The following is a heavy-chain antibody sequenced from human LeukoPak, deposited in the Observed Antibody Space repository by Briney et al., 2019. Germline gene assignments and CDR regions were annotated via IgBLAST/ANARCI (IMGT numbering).Heavy chain of an antibody. CDR1: GFIFSDYA. Sequence: GGSLRLSCTASGFIFSDYAMSWVRQAPGKGLEWVPSILSGGDTASYADPVRGRFTISRHNSKNTLYLEMNSLRAEDTAVYYCAKDLPSGVVVPAALWGQGTLVTVSS. V-gene: IGHV3-23*01. CDR3: AKDLPSGVVVPAAL. D-gene: IGHD2-2*01. CDR2: ILSGGDTA. J-gene: IGHJ4*02.